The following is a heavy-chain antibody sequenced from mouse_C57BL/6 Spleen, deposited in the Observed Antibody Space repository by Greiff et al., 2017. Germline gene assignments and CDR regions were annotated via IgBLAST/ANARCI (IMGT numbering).Heavy chain of an antibody. V-gene: IGHV1-72*01. D-gene: IGHD2-5*01. CDR1: GYTFTSYW. CDR3: ARGPLWDSNYFAY. J-gene: IGHJ3*01. Sequence: QVQLQQPGAELVKPGASVKLSCKASGYTFTSYWMHWVKQRPGRGLERIGRIDPNSGGTKYNEKFKSKATLTVDKPSSTAYMQLSSLTSEDSAVYYCARGPLWDSNYFAYWGQGTLVTVSA. CDR2: IDPNSGGT.